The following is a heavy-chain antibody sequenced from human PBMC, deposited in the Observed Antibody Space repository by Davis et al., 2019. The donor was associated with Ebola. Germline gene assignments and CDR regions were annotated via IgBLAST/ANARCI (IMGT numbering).Heavy chain of an antibody. J-gene: IGHJ6*02. CDR1: GFTLKSYS. V-gene: IGHV3-48*02. Sequence: GESLKISCAASGFTLKSYSMNWVRQAPGKGVEWVSYISGSGTTIYYTDSVKGRFAISRDNAKNSLYLQMNSLRDEDTAVYYCARDPSVTGSFYYYGLDVWGQGTTVIVSS. D-gene: IGHD1-1*01. CDR2: ISGSGTTI. CDR3: ARDPSVTGSFYYYGLDV.